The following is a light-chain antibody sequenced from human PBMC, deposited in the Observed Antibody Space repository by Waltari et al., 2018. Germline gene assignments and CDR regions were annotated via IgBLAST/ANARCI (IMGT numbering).Light chain of an antibody. J-gene: IGLJ1*01. V-gene: IGLV1-44*01. CDR3: AAWDDSLNGYV. CDR2: ANH. Sequence: QSVLTQPPSASGTPGQRVTISCSGSSSNIESNTVNWYQQLPGTAPRVLIYANHQRPSGGPDRFSGSKSGTSASLAISGLQSEDEADYYCAAWDDSLNGYVFGTGTKVTVL. CDR1: SSNIESNT.